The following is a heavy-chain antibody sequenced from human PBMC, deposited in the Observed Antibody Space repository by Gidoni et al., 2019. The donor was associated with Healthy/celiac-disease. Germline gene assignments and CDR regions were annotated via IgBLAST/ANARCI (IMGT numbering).Heavy chain of an antibody. J-gene: IGHJ4*02. CDR3: ARESYYGSGSYRAFDY. Sequence: QVQLVQSGAEVKKPGSSVKVSCQASGGTFRRYAISWVRQAPGQGLEWMGWIIPSFGTANYAQKFQGRVTITADESTSTAYMELSSLRSEDTAVYYCARESYYGSGSYRAFDYWGQGTLVTVSS. D-gene: IGHD3-10*01. CDR2: IIPSFGTA. CDR1: GGTFRRYA. V-gene: IGHV1-69*01.